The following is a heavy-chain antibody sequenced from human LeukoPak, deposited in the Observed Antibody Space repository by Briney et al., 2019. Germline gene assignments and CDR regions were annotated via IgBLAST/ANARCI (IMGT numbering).Heavy chain of an antibody. J-gene: IGHJ4*02. Sequence: GESLKIYCKGSGYSFTSYWIGWVRQMPGKGLEWMGIIYPGDSDTRYSPSFQGQVTISADKSISTAYLQWSSLQASDTAMYYCPRYLRFKGGGTTDPFDYWGQGTLVTVSS. V-gene: IGHV5-51*01. CDR1: GYSFTSYW. D-gene: IGHD4-17*01. CDR3: PRYLRFKGGGTTDPFDY. CDR2: IYPGDSDT.